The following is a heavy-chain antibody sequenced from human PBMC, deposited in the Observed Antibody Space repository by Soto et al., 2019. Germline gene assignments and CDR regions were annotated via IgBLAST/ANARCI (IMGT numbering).Heavy chain of an antibody. V-gene: IGHV3-30*18. CDR2: ISDDGTKK. CDR1: GFTFRTYG. J-gene: IGHJ4*02. D-gene: IGHD6-19*01. CDR3: AQEATGGWHFFDT. Sequence: QVQLVESGGGVVQPGRSLRLSCAASGFTFRTYGMHWVRQAPGRGLEWVADISDDGTKKYYRDSVKGRFTISRANSKHTLYLQMNSLRHEDTAVYYCAQEATGGWHFFDTWSQGTHVTVSS.